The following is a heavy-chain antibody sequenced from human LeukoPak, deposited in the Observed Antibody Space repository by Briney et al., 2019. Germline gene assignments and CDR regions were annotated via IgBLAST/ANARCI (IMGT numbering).Heavy chain of an antibody. V-gene: IGHV3-66*01. Sequence: GGSLRLSCAASGFTVSSNYMSWVRQAPGKGLEWVSVIYSGGSTYYADSVKGRFTISRDNSKNTLYLQMNSLRAEDTAVYYCARERNYYDSSGYYALPAFDYWGQGTLVTVSS. J-gene: IGHJ4*02. CDR2: IYSGGST. CDR3: ARERNYYDSSGYYALPAFDY. D-gene: IGHD3-22*01. CDR1: GFTVSSNY.